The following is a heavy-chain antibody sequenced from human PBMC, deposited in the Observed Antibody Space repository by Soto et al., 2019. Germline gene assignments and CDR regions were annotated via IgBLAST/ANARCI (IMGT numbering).Heavy chain of an antibody. D-gene: IGHD3-16*01. Sequence: QVQLAESGGGVVQPGKSLRLSCVASGYIFSCCSMHWVRQAPGKGLEWVASIWDDGTNEAYADSVKGRSTISRDNSKSTLYLEMYSLTTGVTAVYYCAREGGERPASLSFVYWGRGALVTVSS. CDR1: GYIFSCCS. J-gene: IGHJ4*01. CDR3: AREGGERPASLSFVY. V-gene: IGHV3-33*01. CDR2: IWDDGTNE.